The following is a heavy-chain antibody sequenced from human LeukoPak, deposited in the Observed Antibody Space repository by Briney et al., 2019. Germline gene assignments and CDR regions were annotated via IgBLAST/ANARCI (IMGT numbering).Heavy chain of an antibody. CDR3: ARDSLGYPFDY. Sequence: GGSLRLSCAASGFTFSSYAMRWVRQAPGKGLEWVSTISGSGGSTYYTDSVKGRFTISRDNAKNTLYLQMNSLRAEDTAVYYCARDSLGYPFDYWGQGTLVTVSS. V-gene: IGHV3-23*01. CDR2: ISGSGGST. CDR1: GFTFSSYA. D-gene: IGHD5-18*01. J-gene: IGHJ4*02.